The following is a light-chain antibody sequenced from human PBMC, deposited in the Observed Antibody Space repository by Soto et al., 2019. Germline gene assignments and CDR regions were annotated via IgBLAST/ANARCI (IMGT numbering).Light chain of an antibody. CDR3: QQYGSSPVT. CDR2: GAS. Sequence: EIVLTQSPGTLSLSPGERATLSCRVSQSVSSSYLAWYQQKPGHAPRLLIYGASSRATGIPDRFSGSGSGTDFTLTISRLEPEDFAVYYCQQYGSSPVTFGQGTKVEIK. CDR1: QSVSSSY. J-gene: IGKJ1*01. V-gene: IGKV3-20*01.